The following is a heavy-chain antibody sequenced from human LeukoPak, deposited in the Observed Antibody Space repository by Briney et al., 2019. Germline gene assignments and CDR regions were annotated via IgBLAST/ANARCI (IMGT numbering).Heavy chain of an antibody. CDR1: GYTFTSNE. CDR3: ARGALPTPLNIDY. Sequence: ASVKVSCKASGYTFTSNEINWVRQAPGQGLEWMGWMNPNSGKTGYAQKFQGRVTMTRDTSTSTVYMELSGLRSEDTAVYYCARGALPTPLNIDYWGQGTLVTVSS. CDR2: MNPNSGKT. J-gene: IGHJ4*02. V-gene: IGHV1-8*01.